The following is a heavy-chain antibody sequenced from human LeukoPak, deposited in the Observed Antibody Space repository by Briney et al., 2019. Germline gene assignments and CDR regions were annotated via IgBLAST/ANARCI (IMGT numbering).Heavy chain of an antibody. CDR2: IYDSGST. CDR3: ARGGYYGLGNDFRFDP. D-gene: IGHD3-10*01. Sequence: PSETLSLTCTVSGASISGSGYYWGWIRQPPGKGLEWIGNIYDSGSTYYNASLQSRVTISIDTSKNQFSLKLSSVTAADTAVYYCARGGYYGLGNDFRFDPWGQGTLVTVSS. J-gene: IGHJ5*02. CDR1: GASISGSGYY. V-gene: IGHV4-39*07.